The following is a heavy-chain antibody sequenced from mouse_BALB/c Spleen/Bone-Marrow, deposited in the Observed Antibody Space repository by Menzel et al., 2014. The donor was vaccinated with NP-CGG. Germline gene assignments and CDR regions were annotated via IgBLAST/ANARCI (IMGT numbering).Heavy chain of an antibody. CDR3: ARQYGNYWFAY. J-gene: IGHJ3*01. CDR2: INPDSSTI. D-gene: IGHD2-10*02. V-gene: IGHV4-1*02. CDR1: GFDFXRDW. Sequence: EVHLVESGGGLVQPGGSLKVSCAASGFDFXRDWMSWVRQAPGKGLEWIGEINPDSSTINYTPSLKDKFIISRDNAKNTLYLQMSKVRSEDTALYYCARQYGNYWFAYWGQGTLVTVSA.